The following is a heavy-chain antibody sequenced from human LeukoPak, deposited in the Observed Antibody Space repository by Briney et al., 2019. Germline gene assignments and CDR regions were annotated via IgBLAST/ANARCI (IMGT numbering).Heavy chain of an antibody. D-gene: IGHD6-6*01. Sequence: PGGSLRLSCAASGFTFSSYGMHWVRQAPGKGLEWVAVISYDGSNKYYADSVKGRFTISRDNSKNTLYLQMNSLRAEDTAVYYCAKDFRSSSGDVWGKGTTVTVSS. CDR3: AKDFRSSSGDV. CDR1: GFTFSSYG. J-gene: IGHJ6*04. CDR2: ISYDGSNK. V-gene: IGHV3-30*18.